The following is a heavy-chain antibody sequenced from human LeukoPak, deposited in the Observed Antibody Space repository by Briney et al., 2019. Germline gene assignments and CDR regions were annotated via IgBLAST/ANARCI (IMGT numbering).Heavy chain of an antibody. CDR2: SGST. V-gene: IGHV4-38-2*02. CDR3: AREGSSGC. Sequence: SETLSLTCTVSGYSISSGYYWGWIRQPPGKGLEWIGSGSTYYNPSLKSRVTISADTSKNQFSLKLNSVTATDTAVYYCAREGSSGCWGQGTLVTVSS. D-gene: IGHD6-25*01. CDR1: GYSISSGYY. J-gene: IGHJ4*02.